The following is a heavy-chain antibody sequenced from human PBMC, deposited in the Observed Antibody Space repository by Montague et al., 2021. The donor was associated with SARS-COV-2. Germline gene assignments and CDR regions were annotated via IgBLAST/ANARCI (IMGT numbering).Heavy chain of an antibody. CDR2: SIIVGAP. V-gene: IGHV4-4*02. D-gene: IGHD3-10*01. Sequence: SETLSFTCVVSGGSISSGNWWSWVRQPPGKGLEWIGESIIVGAPATKYNPSLKSRVTISADKSKNQFSLWVTAVTAADTAVYYCARRPWGDSGVFDIWGRGTKVIVSS. CDR1: GGSISSGNW. CDR3: ARRPWGDSGVFDI. J-gene: IGHJ3*02.